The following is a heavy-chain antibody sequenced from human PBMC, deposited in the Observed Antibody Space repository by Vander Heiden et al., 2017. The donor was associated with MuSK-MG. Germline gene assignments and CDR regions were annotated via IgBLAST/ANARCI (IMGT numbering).Heavy chain of an antibody. CDR2: IDPVDSDT. V-gene: IGHV5-51*01. CDR3: ARLWGGFDC. D-gene: IGHD3-16*01. Sequence: EMQLVQSGAEVQKPGESLKISCKGSGYTFSSYWIGWVRQRPGEGLEWMGIIDPVDSDTRYSPSFQGQVTIAVDKSISTAYLQWSSLKASDTAMYYCARLWGGFDCWGQGTLVTVSS. CDR1: GYTFSSYW. J-gene: IGHJ4*02.